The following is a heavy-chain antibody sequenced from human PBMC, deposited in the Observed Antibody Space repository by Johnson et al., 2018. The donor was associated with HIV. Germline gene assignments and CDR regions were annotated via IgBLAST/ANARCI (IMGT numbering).Heavy chain of an antibody. CDR2: IGTADDT. V-gene: IGHV3-13*01. CDR1: GFTFSSYD. J-gene: IGHJ3*02. D-gene: IGHD6-13*01. Sequence: VQLVESGGGLVQPGGSLRLSCAASGFTFSSYDMHWVRQATGKGLEWVSAIGTADDTYYPGSVKGRFTISRENAKNSLYLQMNSLRAGDTAVYYCARARDSWSSSWLSRDNAFDIWGQGTMVTVSS. CDR3: ARARDSWSSSWLSRDNAFDI.